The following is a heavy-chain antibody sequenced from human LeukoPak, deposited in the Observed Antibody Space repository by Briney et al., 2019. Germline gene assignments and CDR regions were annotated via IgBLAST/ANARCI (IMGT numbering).Heavy chain of an antibody. J-gene: IGHJ4*02. CDR1: GYRFTNYW. CDR3: GRLSGPTADSGFDS. CDR2: THPGESDT. V-gene: IGHV5-51*01. Sequence: GESLKISCKGSGYRFTNYWIAWVRQMPGKGLEWMGITHPGESDTRHSPPFQGQVTISADRSITTAYLQWSSLKASDTAIYYCGRLSGPTADSGFDSWGQGTLVTVSS. D-gene: IGHD3-10*01.